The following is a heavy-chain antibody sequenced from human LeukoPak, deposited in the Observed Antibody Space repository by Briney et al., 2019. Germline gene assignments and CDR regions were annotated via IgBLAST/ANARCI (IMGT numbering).Heavy chain of an antibody. CDR1: GFTFSSYG. D-gene: IGHD3-16*01. CDR2: ISYDGSNK. Sequence: GGSLRLSCVASGFTFSSYGMHWVRQAPGKGLEWVAVISYDGSNKYYADSVKGRLTISRDNSKNTLYLQMNSLRAEDTALYYCAKDGGSTRLDYWGQGTLVTVSS. V-gene: IGHV3-30*18. CDR3: AKDGGSTRLDY. J-gene: IGHJ4*02.